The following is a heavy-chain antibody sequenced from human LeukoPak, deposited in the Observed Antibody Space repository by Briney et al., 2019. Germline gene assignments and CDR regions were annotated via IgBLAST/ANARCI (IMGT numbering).Heavy chain of an antibody. CDR3: AREVEDYYDSSGCYFDY. CDR1: GYTFTGYY. J-gene: IGHJ4*02. D-gene: IGHD3-22*01. V-gene: IGHV1-2*02. Sequence: ASVKVSCKASGYTFTGYYMHWVRQAPGQGLEWMGWINPNSGGTNYAQKFQGRVTMTRDTSISIAYMELSRLRSDDTAVYYCAREVEDYYDSSGCYFDYWGQGTLVTVSS. CDR2: INPNSGGT.